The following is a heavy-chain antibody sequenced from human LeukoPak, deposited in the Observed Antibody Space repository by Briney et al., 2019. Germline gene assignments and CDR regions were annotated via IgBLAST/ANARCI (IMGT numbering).Heavy chain of an antibody. J-gene: IGHJ4*02. V-gene: IGHV3-21*01. CDR3: ARILSDYYGSGSYYFDY. CDR1: GFTFSSYS. CDR2: ISSSSSYI. D-gene: IGHD3-10*01. Sequence: GGSLRLSCAASGFTFSSYSMHWVRQAPGKGLEWVSSISSSSSYIYYADSVKGRFTISRDNAKNSLYLQMNSLRAEDTAVYHCARILSDYYGSGSYYFDYWGQGILVTVSS.